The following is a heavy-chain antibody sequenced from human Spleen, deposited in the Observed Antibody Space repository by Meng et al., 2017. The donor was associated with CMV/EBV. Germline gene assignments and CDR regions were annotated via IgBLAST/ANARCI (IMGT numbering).Heavy chain of an antibody. CDR2: ISSSGSTI. V-gene: IGHV3-48*04. Sequence: GGSLRLSCAASGFTFSSYSMNWVRQAPGKGLEWVSYISSSGSTIYYADSVKGRFTISRDNAKNSLYLQMSSLRADDTAAYYCAKGGPAAPDPRYFQHWGQGTLVTVSS. J-gene: IGHJ1*01. CDR3: AKGGPAAPDPRYFQH. D-gene: IGHD2-2*01. CDR1: GFTFSSYS.